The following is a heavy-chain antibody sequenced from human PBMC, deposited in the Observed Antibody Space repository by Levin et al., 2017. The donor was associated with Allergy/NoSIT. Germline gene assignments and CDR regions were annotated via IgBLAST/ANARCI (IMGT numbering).Heavy chain of an antibody. Sequence: EGSLRLSCAASGFTFSSYAMSWVRQAPGKGLEWVSAISGSGGSTYYADSVKGRFTISRDNSKNTLYLQMNSLRAEDTAVYYCAKDMGDCSSTSCYMYNWFDPWGQGTLVTVSS. CDR3: AKDMGDCSSTSCYMYNWFDP. CDR1: GFTFSSYA. V-gene: IGHV3-23*01. CDR2: ISGSGGST. J-gene: IGHJ5*02. D-gene: IGHD2-2*02.